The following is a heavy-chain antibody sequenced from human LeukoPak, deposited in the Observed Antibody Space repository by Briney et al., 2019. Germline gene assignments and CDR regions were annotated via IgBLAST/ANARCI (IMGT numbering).Heavy chain of an antibody. CDR1: GGSFSGYY. V-gene: IGHV4-34*01. J-gene: IGHJ4*02. CDR2: INHSGST. Sequence: SETLSLTCAVYGGSFSGYYWSWIRQPPGKGLERIGEINHSGSTNYNPSLKSRVTISVDTSKNQFSLKLSSVTAADTAVYYCARRKDYDFWSREPDYFDYWGQGTLVTVSS. CDR3: ARRKDYDFWSREPDYFDY. D-gene: IGHD3-3*01.